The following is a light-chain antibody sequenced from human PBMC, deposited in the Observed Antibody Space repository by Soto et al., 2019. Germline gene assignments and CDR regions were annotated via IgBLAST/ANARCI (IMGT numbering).Light chain of an antibody. CDR2: KAS. CDR3: QQYSSYYWT. Sequence: DIQMTQSPSTLAASIGDRVTITCRASESIGNWLAWYQQKPGKAPKPLIYKASILESGVPSRFGGSGFGTEFTLTINSLQPEDSGTYYXQQYSSYYWTFGQGTKVEI. J-gene: IGKJ1*01. CDR1: ESIGNW. V-gene: IGKV1-5*03.